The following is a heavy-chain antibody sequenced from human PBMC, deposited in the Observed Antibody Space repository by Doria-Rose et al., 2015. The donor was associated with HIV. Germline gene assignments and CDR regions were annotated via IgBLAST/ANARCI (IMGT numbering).Heavy chain of an antibody. CDR1: GVSLSSPGMG. CDR3: ARIKSSRWYHKYYFDF. CDR2: IFSDDER. J-gene: IGHJ4*02. V-gene: IGHV2-26*01. D-gene: IGHD6-13*01. Sequence: QVTLKESGPVLVKPTETLTLTCTVSGVSLSSPGMGVSWIRQPPGKALEWLANIFSDDERSYKTSLESRLTISSGTSKSQVVLTMTDMDPVDTATYYCARIKSSRWYHKYYFDFWGQVTLVIVSA.